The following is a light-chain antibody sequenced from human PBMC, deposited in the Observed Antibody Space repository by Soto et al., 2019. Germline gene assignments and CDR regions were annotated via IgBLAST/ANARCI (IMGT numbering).Light chain of an antibody. V-gene: IGKV3-20*01. Sequence: IVLTQSPGTLSLSPVERATLSCRTSQSISNNHLAWYQQKPGQPPRLLISGTSNRATGISDRFSGSGSGTDFTLTFSRLETEDFAVYYCEYYGNTIIFGGGTKVDIK. CDR2: GTS. CDR3: EYYGNTII. J-gene: IGKJ4*01. CDR1: QSISNNH.